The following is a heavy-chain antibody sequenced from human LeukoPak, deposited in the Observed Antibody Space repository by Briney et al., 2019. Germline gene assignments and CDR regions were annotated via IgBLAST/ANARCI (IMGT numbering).Heavy chain of an antibody. V-gene: IGHV5-51*01. Sequence: GESLKISCKGSGYSFTSYWIGWVRQMPGKGLEWMGIIYPGDSDTRYSPSFQGQVTISADKSISTAYLQWSSLKASDTAMYYCATDGSSSWYATDYYGMDVWGQGTTVTVSS. J-gene: IGHJ6*02. D-gene: IGHD6-13*01. CDR1: GYSFTSYW. CDR3: ATDGSSSWYATDYYGMDV. CDR2: IYPGDSDT.